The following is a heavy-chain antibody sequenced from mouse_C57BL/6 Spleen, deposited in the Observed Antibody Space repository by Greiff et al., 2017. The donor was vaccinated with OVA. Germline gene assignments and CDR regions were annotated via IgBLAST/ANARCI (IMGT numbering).Heavy chain of an antibody. Sequence: EVQLQESGPGLVKPSQSLSLTCSVTGYSITSGYYWNWIRQFPGNKLEWMGYISDDGSNNYNPSLKNRISITRDTSKNQFFLKLNSVTTEDTATYYCARDGNYVGGAMDYWGKGTSVTVSS. CDR3: ARDGNYVGGAMDY. J-gene: IGHJ4*01. D-gene: IGHD2-1*01. CDR2: ISDDGSN. CDR1: GYSITSGYY. V-gene: IGHV3-6*01.